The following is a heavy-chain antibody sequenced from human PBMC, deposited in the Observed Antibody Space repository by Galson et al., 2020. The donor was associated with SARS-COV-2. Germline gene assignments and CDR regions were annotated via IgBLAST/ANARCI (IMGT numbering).Heavy chain of an antibody. CDR3: TTSRGRRAVQDSLDALDI. V-gene: IGHV3-15*05. J-gene: IGHJ3*02. D-gene: IGHD3-10*01. CDR2: IKSKSDGGTT. CDR1: GFTFSNAS. Sequence: GESPKISCAASGFTFSNASMSWVRQAPGKGLEWVGRIKSKSDGGTTDHAALVRGRFTISRDDSKNTLYLRMDSLKTDDTAVYYCTTSRGRRAVQDSLDALDIWGQGTLVTVSS.